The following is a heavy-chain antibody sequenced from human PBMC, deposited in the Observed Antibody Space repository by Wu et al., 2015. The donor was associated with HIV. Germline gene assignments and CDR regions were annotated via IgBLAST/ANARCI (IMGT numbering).Heavy chain of an antibody. J-gene: IGHJ3*02. CDR3: ARETVKLLNLMQVAKCPGWGFWNI. D-gene: IGHD5-12*01. CDR2: VTAISGTP. Sequence: QGPLVQSGAEVKKPGSSVKVSCEASGGFIRVYAIQWLRQAPGQGLEWLGGVTAISGTPNYAQKFQDKNYDRRERNYKRHRTXRLTSLRSDDTAVYYCARETVKLLNLMQVAKCPGWGFWNIWGQGTMVSV. CDR1: GGFIRVYA. V-gene: IGHV1-69*13.